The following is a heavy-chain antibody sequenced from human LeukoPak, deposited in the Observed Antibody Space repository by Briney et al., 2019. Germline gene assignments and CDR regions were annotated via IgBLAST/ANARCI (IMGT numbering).Heavy chain of an antibody. CDR2: ISSSSSYI. D-gene: IGHD4-17*01. J-gene: IGHJ6*02. V-gene: IGHV3-21*01. CDR3: ARAAGDYLNYYGMDV. CDR1: GFTLSSYS. Sequence: PGGSLRLSCAASGFTLSSYSMNSVRQAPGKGLEWVSSISSSSSYIYYADSVKGRFTISRDNSKNSLCLQMNSLRAEDTAVYYCARAAGDYLNYYGMDVWGQGTTVTVSS.